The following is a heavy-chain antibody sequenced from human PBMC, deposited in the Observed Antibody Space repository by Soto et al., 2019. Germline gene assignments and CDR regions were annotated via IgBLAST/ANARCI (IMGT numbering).Heavy chain of an antibody. Sequence: QLQLQESGPGLVKPSETLSLTCTVSGGSISSSSYYWGWIRQPPGKGLEWIGSIYDSGSTYYNPSLKGRVTISVDTSKNQFSLKLSSVTAADTAVYYCARVRRVITGTTLAYFDYWGQGTLVTVSS. D-gene: IGHD1-7*01. V-gene: IGHV4-39*01. CDR1: GGSISSSSYY. J-gene: IGHJ4*02. CDR3: ARVRRVITGTTLAYFDY. CDR2: IYDSGST.